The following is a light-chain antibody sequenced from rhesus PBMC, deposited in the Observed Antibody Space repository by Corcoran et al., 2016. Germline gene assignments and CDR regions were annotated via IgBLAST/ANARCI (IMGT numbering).Light chain of an antibody. CDR1: QGISNW. V-gene: IGKV1-69*01. J-gene: IGKJ2*01. CDR3: QQHDNSPYS. Sequence: DIQMTQSPSSLSASVGDRVTITCRASQGISNWLAWYQQKPGKAPKLLIYRATNLEKGVPSRFSGSGSGTDFTFTISSLQPEDIATYYCQQHDNSPYSFGQGTKVEIK. CDR2: RAT.